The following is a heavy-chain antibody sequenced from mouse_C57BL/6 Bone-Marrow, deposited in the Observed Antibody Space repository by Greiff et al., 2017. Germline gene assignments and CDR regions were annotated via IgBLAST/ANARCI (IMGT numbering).Heavy chain of an antibody. V-gene: IGHV1-26*01. J-gene: IGHJ2*01. Sequence: VQLQQSGPELVKPGASVKISCKASGYTFTDYYMNWVKQSHGKSLEWIGDINPNNGGTSYNQKLKGKATLTVAKSSSTAYMELRSLTSEDSAVYYCARDYYGGSWYLDNGGQGTMLTVSS. D-gene: IGHD1-1*01. CDR2: INPNNGGT. CDR1: GYTFTDYY. CDR3: ARDYYGGSWYLDN.